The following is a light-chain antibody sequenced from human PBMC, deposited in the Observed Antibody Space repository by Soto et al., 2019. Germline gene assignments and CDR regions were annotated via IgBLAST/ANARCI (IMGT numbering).Light chain of an antibody. V-gene: IGLV2-14*01. Sequence: QSVLTQPASVSGSPGQSITISCTGTTSDIGAYNYVSWYQQHPGKAPKLMIYEVTNRPSGASDRFSGSKSDNTASLTISGLRAEEEADYYCTSYKTKSTWVFGGGTKVTVL. CDR2: EVT. CDR1: TSDIGAYNY. CDR3: TSYKTKSTWV. J-gene: IGLJ3*02.